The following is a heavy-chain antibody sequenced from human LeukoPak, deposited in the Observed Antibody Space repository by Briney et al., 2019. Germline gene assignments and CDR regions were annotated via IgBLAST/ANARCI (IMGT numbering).Heavy chain of an antibody. J-gene: IGHJ4*02. Sequence: SGGSLRLSCAASGFTFGNTWMTWVRQAPGKGLEWVGRIKSRAYGGTTDYAAPVKGSFTISRDDSKNTLYLQMNSLKTEDTAVYYCTTHGYYASGSHDYWGQGTLVTVSS. CDR3: TTHGYYASGSHDY. V-gene: IGHV3-15*01. CDR1: GFTFGNTW. CDR2: IKSRAYGGTT. D-gene: IGHD3-10*01.